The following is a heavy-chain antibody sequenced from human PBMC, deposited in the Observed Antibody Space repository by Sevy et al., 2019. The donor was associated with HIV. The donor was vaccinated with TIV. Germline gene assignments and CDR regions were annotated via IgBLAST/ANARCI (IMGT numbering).Heavy chain of an antibody. CDR1: GFTFGTHA. D-gene: IGHD3-3*01. CDR3: AQGVYDFWSGRSDIFDI. Sequence: GGSLRLSCATSGFTFGTHAMSWVRQAPGKGLEWVSGISGSGGSTYYADSVKGRFTISRDKSKKTLYLQVNSLRAEDTAVYYCAQGVYDFWSGRSDIFDIWGQGTMVTVSS. V-gene: IGHV3-23*01. CDR2: ISGSGGST. J-gene: IGHJ3*02.